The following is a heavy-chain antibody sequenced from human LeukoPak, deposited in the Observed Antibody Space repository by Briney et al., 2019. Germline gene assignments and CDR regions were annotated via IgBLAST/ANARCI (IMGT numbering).Heavy chain of an antibody. D-gene: IGHD1-26*01. V-gene: IGHV4-34*01. CDR1: GGSFSDYY. J-gene: IGHJ4*02. CDR2: INHGGST. CDR3: AAAVGVDDTYYFDY. Sequence: SETLSLTCTVNGGSFSDYYWTWIRQPPGKGLEWIGEINHGGSTNYNPSLKSRVTISVDKSKNQFSLKLSSVTAADTAVYYCAAAVGVDDTYYFDYWGQGTLVTVSS.